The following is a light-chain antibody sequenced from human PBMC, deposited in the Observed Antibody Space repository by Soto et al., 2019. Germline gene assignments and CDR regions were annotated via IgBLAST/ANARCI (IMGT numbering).Light chain of an antibody. CDR2: RAS. Sequence: EIVLTQSPATLSLSPVERATLSRRASQSVSMHLAWYQQKPGQSPRLLIYRASTRATGIPDRFSGSGSGTDFTLTIARLEPEDFAVYYCHQYGSSPQMFGQGTKVDIK. CDR3: HQYGSSPQM. V-gene: IGKV3-20*01. J-gene: IGKJ1*01. CDR1: QSVSMH.